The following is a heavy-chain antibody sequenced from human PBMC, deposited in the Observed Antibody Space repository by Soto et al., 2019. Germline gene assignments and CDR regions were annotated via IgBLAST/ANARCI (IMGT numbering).Heavy chain of an antibody. Sequence: LSLTCAASGFTFSSYAMSWVRQAPGKGLEWVSAISGSGGSTYYADSVKGRFTISRDNSKNTLYLQMNSLRAEDTAVYYCAKDLAAAAGPSPFDYWGQGTLVTVSS. CDR3: AKDLAAAAGPSPFDY. V-gene: IGHV3-23*01. CDR2: ISGSGGST. J-gene: IGHJ4*02. D-gene: IGHD6-13*01. CDR1: GFTFSSYA.